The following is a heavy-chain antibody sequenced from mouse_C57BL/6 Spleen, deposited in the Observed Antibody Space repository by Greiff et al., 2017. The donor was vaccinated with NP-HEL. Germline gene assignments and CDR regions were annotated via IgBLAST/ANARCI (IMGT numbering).Heavy chain of an antibody. D-gene: IGHD4-1*01. CDR1: GYTFTDYY. V-gene: IGHV1-26*01. Sequence: EVQLQQSGPELVKPGASVKISCKASGYTFTDYYMNWVKQSHGKSLEWIGDINPNNGGTSYNQKFKGKATLTVDKSSSTAYMELRSLTSEDSAVYYCAKSHWDGGYFDYWGQGTTLTVSS. J-gene: IGHJ2*01. CDR3: AKSHWDGGYFDY. CDR2: INPNNGGT.